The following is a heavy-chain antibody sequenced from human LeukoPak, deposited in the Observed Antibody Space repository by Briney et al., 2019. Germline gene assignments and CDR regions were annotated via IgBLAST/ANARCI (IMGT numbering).Heavy chain of an antibody. Sequence: GGSLRLSCAASGFTVSTNYMAWVRQAPGKGQEWVSVIYSGGSTYYADSVKGRFTISRHSSKNTLYLQMNSLRAEDTAVYYCARGDFWSGYYTGLYWGQGTLVTVSS. J-gene: IGHJ4*02. V-gene: IGHV3-53*04. CDR1: GFTVSTNY. CDR2: IYSGGST. D-gene: IGHD3-3*01. CDR3: ARGDFWSGYYTGLY.